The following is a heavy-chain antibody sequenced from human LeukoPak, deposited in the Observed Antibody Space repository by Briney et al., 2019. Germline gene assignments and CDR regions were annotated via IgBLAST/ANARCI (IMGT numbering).Heavy chain of an antibody. V-gene: IGHV1-2*02. D-gene: IGHD6-13*01. Sequence: GASVKVSCKASGYTFTGYYMHWVRQAPGQGLEWMGWINPNSGGTNYAQKFQGRVTMTRDTSISTAYMELSRLRSDDTAVYYCARDGIAEAVSPYYYYGMDVWGQGTTVTVSS. CDR2: INPNSGGT. CDR3: ARDGIAEAVSPYYYYGMDV. J-gene: IGHJ6*02. CDR1: GYTFTGYY.